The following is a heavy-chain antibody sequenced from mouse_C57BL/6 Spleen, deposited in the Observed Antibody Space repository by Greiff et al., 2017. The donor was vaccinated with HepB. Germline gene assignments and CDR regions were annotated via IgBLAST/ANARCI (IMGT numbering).Heavy chain of an antibody. Sequence: QVHVKQSGAELVKPGASVKISCKASGYAFSSYWMNWVKQRPGKGLEWIGQIYPGDGDTNYNGKFKGKATLTADKSSSTAYMQLSSLTSEDSAVYFCARKDYGGGWYFDVWGTGTTVTVSS. CDR1: GYAFSSYW. V-gene: IGHV1-80*01. D-gene: IGHD2-4*01. J-gene: IGHJ1*03. CDR2: IYPGDGDT. CDR3: ARKDYGGGWYFDV.